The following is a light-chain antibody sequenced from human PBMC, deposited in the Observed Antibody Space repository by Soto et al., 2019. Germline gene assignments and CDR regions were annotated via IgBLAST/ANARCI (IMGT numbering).Light chain of an antibody. CDR1: SSDVGGYNY. Sequence: QSVLTQPASVSGSPGQSITISCTGTSSDVGGYNYVSWYQQHPGKAPKLMIYEVSNRPSGVSNRFSGSKSANTASLTISGLQAEDEADYYCSSYTSSSTLVFGTGTKV. CDR2: EVS. J-gene: IGLJ1*01. CDR3: SSYTSSSTLV. V-gene: IGLV2-14*01.